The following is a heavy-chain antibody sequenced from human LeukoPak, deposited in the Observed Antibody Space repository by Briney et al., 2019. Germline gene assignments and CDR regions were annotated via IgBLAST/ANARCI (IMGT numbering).Heavy chain of an antibody. D-gene: IGHD3-22*01. V-gene: IGHV3-30-3*01. CDR2: ISYDGTEK. J-gene: IGHJ4*02. CDR1: GLSFSSYA. CDR3: AKTKDYYDSSAYYSEFDY. Sequence: PGGSLRLSCAASGLSFSSYAMHWVRQAPGKGLEWVAVISYDGTEKYYGDSMKGRFTISRDNSKNTLYLQMNSLRAEDTAVYYCAKTKDYYDSSAYYSEFDYWGQGTLVTVSS.